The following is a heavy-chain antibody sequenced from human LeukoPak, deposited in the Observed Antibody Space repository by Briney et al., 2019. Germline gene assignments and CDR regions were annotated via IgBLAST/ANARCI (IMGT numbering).Heavy chain of an antibody. J-gene: IGHJ4*02. V-gene: IGHV1-46*01. CDR1: GYTFTSYY. Sequence: ASVKVSCKASGYTFTSYYMHWVRQAPGQGLEWMGIINPSGGSTSYAQKFQGRVTITADKSTSTAYMELSSLRSEDTAVYYCARGVRFGESNFDYWGQGTLVTVSS. D-gene: IGHD3-10*01. CDR2: INPSGGST. CDR3: ARGVRFGESNFDY.